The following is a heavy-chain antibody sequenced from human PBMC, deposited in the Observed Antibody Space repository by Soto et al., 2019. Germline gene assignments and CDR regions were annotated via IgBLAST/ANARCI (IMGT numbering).Heavy chain of an antibody. CDR2: IIPLFGTT. V-gene: IGHV1-69*01. J-gene: IGHJ6*02. CDR1: GDTFKNCV. Sequence: QVQVVQSGVEVRRPGSSVKVSCKASGDTFKNCVISWVRQAPGQGLEWMGGIIPLFGTTDFAQRFQGRLTITTDESTTTDYIELSRLRSEDTATYYWAAELGFGKLSVVWGQGTTVIVSS. D-gene: IGHD3-10*01. CDR3: AAELGFGKLSVV.